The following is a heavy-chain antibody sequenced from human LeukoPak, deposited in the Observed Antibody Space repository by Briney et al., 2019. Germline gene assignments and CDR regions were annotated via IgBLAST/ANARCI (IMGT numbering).Heavy chain of an antibody. J-gene: IGHJ4*02. CDR3: ASQRGLYSSGWYAFDY. CDR2: IYPGDSDT. V-gene: IGHV5-51*01. D-gene: IGHD6-19*01. Sequence: GASLQISCKGSGYSFTSYWIGWVRQLPGKGLEWMGIIYPGDSDTRYSPSFRGQVTISADKSISTAYLQWSSLKASDTAMYYCASQRGLYSSGWYAFDYWGQGTLVTVSS. CDR1: GYSFTSYW.